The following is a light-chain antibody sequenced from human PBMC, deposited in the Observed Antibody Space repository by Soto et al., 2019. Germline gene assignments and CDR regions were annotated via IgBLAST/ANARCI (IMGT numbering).Light chain of an antibody. CDR2: AAS. J-gene: IGKJ3*01. CDR1: QDIGSY. Sequence: DIQMTQSPSSLSASVGDRVTITCRASQDIGSYLAWYQQRPGKVPKLLIYAASTLQSGVPSRFSGSGSGTDFTLTISSLLPDDVPTYYCQNLDSAAFTFGPGTTVDIK. CDR3: QNLDSAAFT. V-gene: IGKV1-27*01.